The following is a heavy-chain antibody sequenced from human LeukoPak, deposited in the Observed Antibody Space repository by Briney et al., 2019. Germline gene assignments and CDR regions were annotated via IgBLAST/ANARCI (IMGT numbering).Heavy chain of an antibody. CDR2: MNPNSGIT. CDR1: GYTFSNFD. V-gene: IGHV1-8*03. J-gene: IGHJ5*02. CDR3: ARATAGYCSSTTCYGRGNWFDP. D-gene: IGHD2-2*01. Sequence: ASVKVSCKASGYTFSNFDINWVRQAPGQGLEWMGWMNPNSGITGYAQKFQGRVTITRSTSMRTAYMELSSLRFEDTAVYYCARATAGYCSSTTCYGRGNWFDPWGQGTLVTVSS.